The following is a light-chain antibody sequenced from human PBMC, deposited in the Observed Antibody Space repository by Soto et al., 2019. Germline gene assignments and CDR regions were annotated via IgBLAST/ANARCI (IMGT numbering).Light chain of an antibody. V-gene: IGKV1-39*01. J-gene: IGKJ5*01. CDR2: DES. CDR3: QQSYNTPT. CDR1: QNINTF. Sequence: IQMTQSPSSLSASVGDRITITCRASQNINTFLNWYQQKPGKAPKLLIHDESSLQTGVPSRLSGSGSGTDFTLTISSLQPEDSAIYYCQQSYNTPTFGQGTRLEI.